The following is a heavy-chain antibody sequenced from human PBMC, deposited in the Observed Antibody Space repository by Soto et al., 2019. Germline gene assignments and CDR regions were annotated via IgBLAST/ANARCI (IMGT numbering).Heavy chain of an antibody. D-gene: IGHD5-12*01. CDR3: ARGPRWLQNPYFDY. Sequence: QVQLQQWGAGLLKPSETLSLTCAVYGGSFSGYYWSWIRQPPGKGLEWIGEINHSGSTNYNPSLKSRVTISVDTSKNQFSLKLSSVTAADTAVYYCARGPRWLQNPYFDYWGQGTLVTVSS. CDR1: GGSFSGYY. CDR2: INHSGST. J-gene: IGHJ4*02. V-gene: IGHV4-34*01.